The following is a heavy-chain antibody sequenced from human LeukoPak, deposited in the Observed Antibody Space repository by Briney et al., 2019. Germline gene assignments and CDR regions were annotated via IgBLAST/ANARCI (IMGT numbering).Heavy chain of an antibody. D-gene: IGHD6-19*01. Sequence: PGGSLRLSCAASGFTFSSYWMSWVRQAPGKGLEWVANIKQDGSEKYYVDSVKGRFTISRDNAKNSLYLQMNSLRAKDTAVYCCARVGTGLLQFSSGRYGNAFDIWGQGTMVTVSS. J-gene: IGHJ3*02. V-gene: IGHV3-7*01. CDR1: GFTFSSYW. CDR3: ARVGTGLLQFSSGRYGNAFDI. CDR2: IKQDGSEK.